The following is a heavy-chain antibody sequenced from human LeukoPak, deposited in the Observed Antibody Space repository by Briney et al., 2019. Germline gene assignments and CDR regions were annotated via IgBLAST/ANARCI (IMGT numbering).Heavy chain of an antibody. CDR2: IYYSGST. J-gene: IGHJ4*02. Sequence: SETLSLTCTVSGGSISSYYWSWIRQPPGKGLEWIGYIYYSGSTNYNPSLKSRVTISVDTSKNQFSLKLSCVTAADTAVYYCARTRAYFDYWGQGTLVTVSS. CDR3: ARTRAYFDY. CDR1: GGSISSYY. V-gene: IGHV4-59*01.